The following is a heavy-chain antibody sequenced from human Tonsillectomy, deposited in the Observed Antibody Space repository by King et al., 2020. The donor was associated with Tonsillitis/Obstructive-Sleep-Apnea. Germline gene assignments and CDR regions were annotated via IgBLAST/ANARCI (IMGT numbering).Heavy chain of an antibody. D-gene: IGHD2-2*01. CDR2: ISIGSTV. V-gene: IGHV3-11*01. CDR3: AREEGSPVSCSLDY. CDR1: GFTFSDYY. Sequence: VQLVESGGGLVKPGGSLRLSCAASGFTFSDYYMAWIRQAPGRGLEWVSYISIGSTVHYADSVKGRFTISRENAKNSLYLQMNSLRAEDTAMYYCAREEGSPVSCSLDYWGQGTLVTVSS. J-gene: IGHJ4*02.